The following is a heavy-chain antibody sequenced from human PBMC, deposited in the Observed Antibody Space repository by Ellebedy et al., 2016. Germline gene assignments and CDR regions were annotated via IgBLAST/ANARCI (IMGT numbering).Heavy chain of an antibody. V-gene: IGHV1-69*13. CDR1: GGTFSSYA. Sequence: SVKVSCXASGGTFSSYAISWVRQAPGQGLEWMGGIIPIFGTANYAQKFQGRVTITADESTSTAYMELSSLRSEDTAVYYCARAGIVGATTSAYDYWGQGTLVTVSS. CDR3: ARAGIVGATTSAYDY. D-gene: IGHD1-26*01. J-gene: IGHJ4*02. CDR2: IIPIFGTA.